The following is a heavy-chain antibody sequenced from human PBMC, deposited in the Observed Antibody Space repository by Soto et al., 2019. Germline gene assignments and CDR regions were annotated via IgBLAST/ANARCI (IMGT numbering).Heavy chain of an antibody. CDR3: ARDHRRDYYGMDV. J-gene: IGHJ6*02. V-gene: IGHV3-30-3*01. Sequence: PVGSLRLSCAASGFTFSSYAMHWVRQAPGKGLEWVAVISYDGSNKYYADSVKGRFTISRDNSKNTLYLQMSSLRAEDTAVYYCARDHRRDYYGMDVWGQGTTVTVSS. CDR2: ISYDGSNK. CDR1: GFTFSSYA.